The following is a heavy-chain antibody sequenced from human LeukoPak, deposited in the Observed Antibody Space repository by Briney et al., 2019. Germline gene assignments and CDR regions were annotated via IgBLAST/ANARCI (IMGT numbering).Heavy chain of an antibody. CDR2: INPNSGGT. J-gene: IGHJ3*02. CDR1: GYTFTGYY. Sequence: GASVKVSCKASGYTFTGYYMHWVRQAPGQGLEWMGWINPNSGGTNYAQKFQGRVPMTRDTSISTAYMELSRLRSDDTAVYYCAREGLGDYVWGSYRHHAFDIWGQGTMVTVSS. D-gene: IGHD3-16*02. CDR3: AREGLGDYVWGSYRHHAFDI. V-gene: IGHV1-2*02.